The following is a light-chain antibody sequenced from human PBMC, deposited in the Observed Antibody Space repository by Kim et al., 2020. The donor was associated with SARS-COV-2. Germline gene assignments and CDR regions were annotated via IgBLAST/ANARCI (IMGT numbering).Light chain of an antibody. CDR3: QSHDSSLSGSV. V-gene: IGLV1-40*01. CDR2: SNN. J-gene: IGLJ3*02. CDR1: STNIRAGYD. Sequence: QRVPTSCTGGSTNIRAGYDAHWYQQLPGTAPTLLIYSNNNRPSGVPDRFSGSKSGTSASLAITGLQAEDEADYYCQSHDSSLSGSVFGGGTQLTVL.